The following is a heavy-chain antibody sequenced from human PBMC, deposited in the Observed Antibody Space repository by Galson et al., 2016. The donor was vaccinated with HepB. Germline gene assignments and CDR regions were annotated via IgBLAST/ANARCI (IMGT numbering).Heavy chain of an antibody. Sequence: SETLSLTCSVSDVSLTNTRYYWGWVRQAPGRGLEWISAVYITGSTYSDPSLKSRVTMSIDTAKNNFSLRLNSVTAADTAVYYCARAGPDYYGYHFDYWGQGILVTVSS. CDR3: ARAGPDYYGYHFDY. D-gene: IGHD3-10*01. CDR1: DVSLTNTRYY. CDR2: VYITGST. J-gene: IGHJ4*02. V-gene: IGHV4-39*07.